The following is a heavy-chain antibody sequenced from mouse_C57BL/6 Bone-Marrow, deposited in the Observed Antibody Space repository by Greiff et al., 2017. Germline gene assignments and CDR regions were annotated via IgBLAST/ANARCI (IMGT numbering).Heavy chain of an antibody. D-gene: IGHD2-5*01. J-gene: IGHJ3*01. CDR3: ASYGCSNSGAWLAY. Sequence: QVQLQQPGTELVKPGASVKLSCKASGYTFTSYWMHWVKQRPGQGLEWIGNINPSNGGTNYNEKFKSKATLTVDKSSSTAYMQLSSLTSEDSAVYCGASYGCSNSGAWLAYWGQGTLVTVSA. V-gene: IGHV1-53*01. CDR1: GYTFTSYW. CDR2: INPSNGGT.